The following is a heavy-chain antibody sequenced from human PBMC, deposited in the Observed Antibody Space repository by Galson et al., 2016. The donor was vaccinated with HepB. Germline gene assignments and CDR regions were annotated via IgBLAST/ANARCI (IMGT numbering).Heavy chain of an antibody. Sequence: SLRLSCAGSGFIFSTYAMNWVRQAPGKGLEWVSSIRGSGGGIDYADSVKGRFTISRDNSKNTLYLQMSSLRAEDTAVYYCAKDRSGSEYDSWSDYYTVGYYYYMDVWGKGTTVTVSS. V-gene: IGHV3-23*01. D-gene: IGHD3-3*01. J-gene: IGHJ6*03. CDR2: IRGSGGGI. CDR3: AKDRSGSEYDSWSDYYTVGYYYYMDV. CDR1: GFIFSTYA.